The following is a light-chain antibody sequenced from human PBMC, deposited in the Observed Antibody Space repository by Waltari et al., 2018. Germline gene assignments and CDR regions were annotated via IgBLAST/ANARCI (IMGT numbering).Light chain of an antibody. V-gene: IGKV1-5*03. CDR1: QSISTW. J-gene: IGKJ1*01. CDR3: QQYNSFPWT. Sequence: DIQMTQSPSTLSASIGARVTITCRASQSISTWLAWYQQSPGKAPNLLIYKASAVESGVPSRFSGSGSATDFTLTISSLQPDDFATYYCQQYNSFPWTFGQGTKVEIK. CDR2: KAS.